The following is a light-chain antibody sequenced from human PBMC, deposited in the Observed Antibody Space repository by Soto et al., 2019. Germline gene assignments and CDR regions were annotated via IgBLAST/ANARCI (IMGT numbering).Light chain of an antibody. CDR1: QSISSW. V-gene: IGKV1-5*03. J-gene: IGKJ1*01. Sequence: DIQMTQSPSTLSASVGDRVTITCRASQSISSWLAWYQQKPGKAPKLLIYKASSLQSGVPSRFSGSGSGTSFPLTISSLQPDDFATYYCQQYNSYSSAFGQGTKVEIK. CDR2: KAS. CDR3: QQYNSYSSA.